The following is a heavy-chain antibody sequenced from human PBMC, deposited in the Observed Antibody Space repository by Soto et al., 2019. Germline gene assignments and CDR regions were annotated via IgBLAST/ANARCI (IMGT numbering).Heavy chain of an antibody. D-gene: IGHD4-4*01. V-gene: IGHV3-30*18. J-gene: IGHJ2*01. CDR2: ISYDGSNK. CDR1: GFTFSTYG. CDR3: AKNATTTVTTTVITFRGSLWYFDL. Sequence: GGSLRLSCAASGFTFSTYGMHWVRQAPGKGLEWVAVISYDGSNKDYADSVKGRFTISRDNSKNTLYLQMNSLRAEDTAVYYCAKNATTTVTTTVITFRGSLWYFDLWGRGTLVTVSS.